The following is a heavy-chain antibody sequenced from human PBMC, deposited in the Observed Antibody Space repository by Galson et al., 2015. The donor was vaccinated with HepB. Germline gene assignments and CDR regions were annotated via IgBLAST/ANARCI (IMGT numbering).Heavy chain of an antibody. CDR1: GFTFSGYA. Sequence: SLRLSCAASGFTFSGYAMHWVRQAPGKGLEWVAVISFDGSDKFSADSVKGRFTISRDNSKNTLSLQMISLRPEDTAVYFCARGGFGCTSTSCYTAHLDFWGQGTLVTVSS. V-gene: IGHV3-30*04. D-gene: IGHD2-2*01. J-gene: IGHJ4*02. CDR2: ISFDGSDK. CDR3: ARGGFGCTSTSCYTAHLDF.